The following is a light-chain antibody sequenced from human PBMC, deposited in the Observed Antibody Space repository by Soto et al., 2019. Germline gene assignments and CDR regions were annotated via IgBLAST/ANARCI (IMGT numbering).Light chain of an antibody. CDR2: GAS. CDR1: QGISSF. V-gene: IGKV1-9*01. Sequence: IQLTQSPSSLSASLGDIVTITCRASQGISSFLAWYQQKPGKAPKLLIYGASTLQSGVPSRFSGSGSETDFTLTIGSLQPEDFATYYCQQLNSFPIPFGPGTKVDIK. CDR3: QQLNSFPIP. J-gene: IGKJ3*01.